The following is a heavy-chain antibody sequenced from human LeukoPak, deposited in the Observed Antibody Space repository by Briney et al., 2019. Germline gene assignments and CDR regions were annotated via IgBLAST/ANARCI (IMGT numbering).Heavy chain of an antibody. D-gene: IGHD6-19*01. V-gene: IGHV3-48*01. J-gene: IGHJ3*02. CDR1: GFTFSNYW. CDR3: ARQWLFAFDI. CDR2: IDSSSTTI. Sequence: GGSLRLSCAASGFTFSNYWMSWVRQAPGKGLEWLSYIDSSSTTIYYADSVKGRFTVSRDNAKNSLYLQMNSLRAEDTAVYYCARQWLFAFDIWGQGTVVTVSS.